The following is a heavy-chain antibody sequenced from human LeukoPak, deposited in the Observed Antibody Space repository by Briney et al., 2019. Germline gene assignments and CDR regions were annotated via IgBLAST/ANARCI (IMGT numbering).Heavy chain of an antibody. D-gene: IGHD4-17*01. CDR1: GGSISSYY. V-gene: IGHV4-59*08. Sequence: PSETLSLTCTVSGGSISSYYWSWIRQPPGKGLEWIGYIYYSGSTNYNPSLKSRVTISVDTSKNQFSLKLSSVTAADTAVYYCARMGYGERYYYYMDVWGKGTTVTVSS. CDR2: IYYSGST. CDR3: ARMGYGERYYYYMDV. J-gene: IGHJ6*03.